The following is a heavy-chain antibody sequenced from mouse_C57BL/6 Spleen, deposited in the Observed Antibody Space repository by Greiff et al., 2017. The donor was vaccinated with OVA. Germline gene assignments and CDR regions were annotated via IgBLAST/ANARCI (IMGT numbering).Heavy chain of an antibody. Sequence: QVQLQQSGAELVRPGTSVKMSCKASGYTFTNYWIGWAKQRPGHGLEWIGDIYPGGGYTNYNEKFKGKATLTADKSSSTAYMQFSSLTSEDSASYYCATITTVPYYYFDYWGQGTTLTVSS. J-gene: IGHJ2*01. CDR2: IYPGGGYT. D-gene: IGHD1-1*01. CDR1: GYTFTNYW. CDR3: ATITTVPYYYFDY. V-gene: IGHV1-63*01.